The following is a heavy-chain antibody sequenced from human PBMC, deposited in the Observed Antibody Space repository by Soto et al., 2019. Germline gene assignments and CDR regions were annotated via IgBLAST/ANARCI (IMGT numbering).Heavy chain of an antibody. D-gene: IGHD6-19*01. CDR1: GGSISGSY. Sequence: PSETLSLTCSVSGGSISGSYWSWIRQSPGKGLEWLGYVYYTGSTNYSPSLRSRVSISVDTSKSEFSLRLSSVTAADTAVYFCARSVAVPGEHIDYSGQGTQVTVYS. CDR2: VYYTGST. V-gene: IGHV4-59*01. CDR3: ARSVAVPGEHIDY. J-gene: IGHJ4*02.